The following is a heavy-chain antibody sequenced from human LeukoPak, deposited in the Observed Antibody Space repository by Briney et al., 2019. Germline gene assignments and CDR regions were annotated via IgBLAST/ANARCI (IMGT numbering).Heavy chain of an antibody. V-gene: IGHV4-34*01. J-gene: IGHJ6*02. D-gene: IGHD2-2*01. Sequence: SETLSLTCAVYGGSFSGYYWSWIRQPPGKGLEWIGEINHSGSINYNPSLKSRVTISVDTSKNQFSLKLSSVTAADTAVYYCARSFYCSSTSCSRGGKGRMDVWGQGTTVTVSS. CDR1: GGSFSGYY. CDR2: INHSGSI. CDR3: ARSFYCSSTSCSRGGKGRMDV.